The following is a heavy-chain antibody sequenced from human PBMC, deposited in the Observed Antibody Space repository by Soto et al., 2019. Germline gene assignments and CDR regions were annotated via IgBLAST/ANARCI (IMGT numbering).Heavy chain of an antibody. Sequence: LRLSCAASGFTFSTYGMQWVRQAPGKGLEWVAVISYDGYLKYYVDAVKGRFTVARDNSKNTLFLEMNSLRVEDTAVYFCAKDFKVSGSHYGTLNYYYGMDVWGQGTTVTVS. D-gene: IGHD3-10*01. CDR1: GFTFSTYG. J-gene: IGHJ6*02. V-gene: IGHV3-30*18. CDR3: AKDFKVSGSHYGTLNYYYGMDV. CDR2: ISYDGYLK.